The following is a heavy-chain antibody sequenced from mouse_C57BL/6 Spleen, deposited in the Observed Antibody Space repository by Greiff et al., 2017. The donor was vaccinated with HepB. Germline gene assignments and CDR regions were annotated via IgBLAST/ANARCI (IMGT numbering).Heavy chain of an antibody. CDR2: IYPGDGDT. CDR3: AREGVAPGDY. CDR1: GYAFSSSW. V-gene: IGHV1-82*01. D-gene: IGHD1-3*01. Sequence: VQLQQSGPELVKPGASVKISCKASGYAFSSSWMNWVKQRPGKGLEWIGRIYPGDGDTNYNGKFKGKATLTADKSSSTAYMQLSSLTSEDSAVYFCAREGVAPGDYWGQGTTLTVSS. J-gene: IGHJ2*01.